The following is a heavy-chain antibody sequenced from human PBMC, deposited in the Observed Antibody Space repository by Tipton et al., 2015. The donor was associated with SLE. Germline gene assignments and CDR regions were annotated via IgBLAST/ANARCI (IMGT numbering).Heavy chain of an antibody. J-gene: IGHJ4*02. Sequence: QVQLVQSGAEVKKPGASVKVSCKASGNSFTGYYMHWVRQAPGQGLEWMGRINPKSGGTNYAQKFQGRVTMTRDTSISTAYMELTRLRSDDTAVYYCAREDPREWLRFLDYWGQGTLVTVSS. V-gene: IGHV1-2*06. CDR1: GNSFTGYY. CDR3: AREDPREWLRFLDY. D-gene: IGHD5-12*01. CDR2: INPKSGGT.